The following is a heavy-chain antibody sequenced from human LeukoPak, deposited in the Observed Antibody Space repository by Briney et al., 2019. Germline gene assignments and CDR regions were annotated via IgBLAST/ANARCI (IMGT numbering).Heavy chain of an antibody. J-gene: IGHJ4*02. CDR2: ISGRGGST. Sequence: GGSLRLSCAASGFTFSSYAMSWVRQAPGKGLEWVSAISGRGGSTYYADSVKGRFTISRDNSKNTLYLQMNSLRAEDTAVYYCAKGQTGEGYFDYWGQGTLVTVSS. CDR3: AKGQTGEGYFDY. D-gene: IGHD7-27*01. V-gene: IGHV3-23*01. CDR1: GFTFSSYA.